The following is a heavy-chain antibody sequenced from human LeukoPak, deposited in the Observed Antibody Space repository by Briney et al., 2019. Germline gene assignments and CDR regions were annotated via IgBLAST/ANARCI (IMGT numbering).Heavy chain of an antibody. CDR2: IIPIFGTA. CDR1: GGTFSGYA. V-gene: IGHV1-69*13. CDR3: ARGDIVVVPAAIALYYYYGMDV. J-gene: IGHJ6*02. Sequence: ASVKVSRKASGGTFSGYAISWVRQAPGQGLEWMGGIIPIFGTANYAQKFQGRVTITADESTSTAYMELSSLRSEDTAVYYCARGDIVVVPAAIALYYYYGMDVWGQGTTVTVSS. D-gene: IGHD2-2*01.